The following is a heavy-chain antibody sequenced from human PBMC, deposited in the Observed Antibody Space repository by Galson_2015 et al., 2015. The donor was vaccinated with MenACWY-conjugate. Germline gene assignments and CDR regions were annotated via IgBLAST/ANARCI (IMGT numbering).Heavy chain of an antibody. J-gene: IGHJ4*02. CDR2: ISGSGGST. CDR3: ASHKLPYYYDSSGYWGAFAY. Sequence: SLRLSCAASGFTFSRFAMSWVRQAPGKGLEWVSAISGSGGSTYSADSVKGRLTISRDNSKNTLYLQMNSLRAEDTAVYYCASHKLPYYYDSSGYWGAFAYWGQGTLVTVSS. D-gene: IGHD3-22*01. CDR1: GFTFSRFA. V-gene: IGHV3-23*01.